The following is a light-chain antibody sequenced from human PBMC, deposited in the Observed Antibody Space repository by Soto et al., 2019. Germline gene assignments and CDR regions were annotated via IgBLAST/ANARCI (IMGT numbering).Light chain of an antibody. Sequence: EVVLTQSPGTLSLSPGERATLSCRASQSVSSSYLAWYQQKPGQAPRLLIYGASSRATGIPDRFSGSGSGTDFTLTISRLEPEDFAVYYCQQYGSSFGGGTKVDI. CDR2: GAS. CDR3: QQYGSS. V-gene: IGKV3-20*01. CDR1: QSVSSSY. J-gene: IGKJ4*01.